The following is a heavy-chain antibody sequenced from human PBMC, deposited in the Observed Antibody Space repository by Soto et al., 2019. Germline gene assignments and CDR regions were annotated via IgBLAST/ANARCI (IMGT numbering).Heavy chain of an antibody. Sequence: QVQLVQSGPDLKRPGASMKVSCKASGYPFPRSALTGVRQAPGQGLEGMAWSSPLKGRTQYSQKAQGRATLSTDTASNTAYMEMTTLRVDDTAVYYWAMDYGDRPEYFKHWGQGTLVTVS. CDR1: GYPFPRSA. J-gene: IGHJ1*01. CDR3: AMDYGDRPEYFKH. D-gene: IGHD4-17*01. V-gene: IGHV1-18*04. CDR2: SSPLKGRT.